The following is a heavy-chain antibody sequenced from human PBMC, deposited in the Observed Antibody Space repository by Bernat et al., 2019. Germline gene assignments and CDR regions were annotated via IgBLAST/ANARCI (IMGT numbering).Heavy chain of an antibody. V-gene: IGHV3-30-3*01. CDR2: ISYDGSNK. CDR1: GFTFSSYA. CDR3: ARGGYGDLRWDY. D-gene: IGHD4-17*01. Sequence: QVQLVESGGGVVQPGRSLRLSCAASGFTFSSYAMHWVRQAPGKGLEWVAVISYDGSNKSYADSVKGRFTITRDNSKNTLSLQMNSLRAEDTAVYYCARGGYGDLRWDYWGQGTLVTVSS. J-gene: IGHJ4*02.